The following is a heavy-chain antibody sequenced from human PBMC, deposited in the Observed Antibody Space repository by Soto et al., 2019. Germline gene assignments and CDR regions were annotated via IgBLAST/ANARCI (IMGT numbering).Heavy chain of an antibody. V-gene: IGHV3-21*01. Sequence: EVQLVESGGGLVKPGGSLRLSCAASGFTFSSYSMNWVRQAPGKGLEWVSSISSSSSYIYYADSVKGRFTISRDNAKNSLYLQMNSLRAEDTAVYYCARDHLSGYDSLDYWGQGTLVTVSS. CDR2: ISSSSSYI. D-gene: IGHD5-12*01. CDR1: GFTFSSYS. CDR3: ARDHLSGYDSLDY. J-gene: IGHJ4*02.